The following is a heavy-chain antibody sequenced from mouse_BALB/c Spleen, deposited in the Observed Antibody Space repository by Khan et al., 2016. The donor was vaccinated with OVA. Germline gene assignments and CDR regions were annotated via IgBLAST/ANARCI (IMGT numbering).Heavy chain of an antibody. CDR1: GFTFSTYG. V-gene: IGHV5-6*01. CDR2: MNGDGSYT. J-gene: IGHJ3*01. CDR3: ASHLTGSFAY. Sequence: EVVMVVPEGDLVKPGGSLRLSCAASGFTFSTYGMSLVRQFPNKRLEWVETMNGDGSYTYFPATLKVRFSISRNNAENTLYLQMSSLKSEDTAIYYCASHLTGSFAYWGHGTMVTVSA.